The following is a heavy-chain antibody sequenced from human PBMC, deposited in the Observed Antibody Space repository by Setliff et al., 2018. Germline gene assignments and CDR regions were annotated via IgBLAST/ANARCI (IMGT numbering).Heavy chain of an antibody. Sequence: ASVKVSCKTSGYTFINYGLSWMRQAPGQGPEWLGTINPSGGGTTYAPRFKGRVTLTTATSTSTVYMEMSSLTSDDTAVYYCARAANAYYYMDVWGNGTTVTVSS. J-gene: IGHJ6*03. CDR2: INPSGGGT. CDR1: GYTFINYG. V-gene: IGHV1-46*01. CDR3: ARAANAYYYMDV.